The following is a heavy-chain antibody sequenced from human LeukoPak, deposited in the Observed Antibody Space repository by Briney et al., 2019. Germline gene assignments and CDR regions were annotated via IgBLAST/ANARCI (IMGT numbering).Heavy chain of an antibody. Sequence: SETLSLTCAVSGGSISSGGYSWSWIRQPPGKGLEWIGYIYHSGSTYYNPSLKSRVTISVDRSKNQFSLKLSSVTAADTAVYFCARGRSIFGVVIPYLFDYWGQGTLVTVSS. J-gene: IGHJ4*02. CDR2: IYHSGST. CDR3: ARGRSIFGVVIPYLFDY. CDR1: GGSISSGGYS. D-gene: IGHD3-3*01. V-gene: IGHV4-30-2*01.